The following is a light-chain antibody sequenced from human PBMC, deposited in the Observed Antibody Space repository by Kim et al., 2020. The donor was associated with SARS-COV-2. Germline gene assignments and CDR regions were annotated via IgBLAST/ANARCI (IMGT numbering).Light chain of an antibody. CDR3: QQHDNRPPT. CDR2: GAS. V-gene: IGKV3D-15*01. CDR1: QSVSGK. Sequence: EIVMTQSPATLSVSPGERATLSCRASQSVSGKIAWYQQKPGQAPRLLIYGASTRATGIPGRFSGSGSGTEFTLTISSLQSEDFAVYYCQQHDNRPPTFGGGTKLEIK. J-gene: IGKJ4*01.